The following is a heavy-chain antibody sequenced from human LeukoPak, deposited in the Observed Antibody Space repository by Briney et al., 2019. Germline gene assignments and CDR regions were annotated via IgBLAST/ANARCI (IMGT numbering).Heavy chain of an antibody. D-gene: IGHD2-2*01. V-gene: IGHV1-2*02. CDR3: ARANFLYCSSSTCLFDY. Sequence: ASVKVSCKASGYTFTDCYMYWVRQAPGQGFEWMGWINPNDGDTNYAQKFQGRVTMTRDTSISTAHMEVSRLRSDDTAVYYCARANFLYCSSSTCLFDYWGQGTLVTVSS. J-gene: IGHJ4*02. CDR2: INPNDGDT. CDR1: GYTFTDCY.